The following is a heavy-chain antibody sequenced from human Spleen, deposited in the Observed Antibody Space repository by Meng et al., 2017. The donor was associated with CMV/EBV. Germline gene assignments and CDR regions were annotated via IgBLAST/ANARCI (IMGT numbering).Heavy chain of an antibody. D-gene: IGHD3-3*01. V-gene: IGHV4-38-2*02. CDR2: ISHSGST. J-gene: IGHJ3*02. Sequence: SETLSLTFSVSGSSIMSDYYWGWVRQPPGKGLEWIGLISHSGSTYYSPSLKSRVTISLDTSNNQFSLRLTSMTAADTAVYFCARDRSNELAFYDFWSGLFDAFDIWGQGTMVTVSS. CDR1: GSSIMSDYY. CDR3: ARDRSNELAFYDFWSGLFDAFDI.